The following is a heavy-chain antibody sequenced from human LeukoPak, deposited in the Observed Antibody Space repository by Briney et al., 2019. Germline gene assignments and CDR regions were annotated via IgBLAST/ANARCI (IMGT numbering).Heavy chain of an antibody. D-gene: IGHD3-10*01. V-gene: IGHV3-30*18. J-gene: IGHJ4*02. CDR1: GFTFSSYG. CDR2: ISYDGSNK. CDR3: AKPETSGSGSDLYYFDY. Sequence: GGSLRLSCAASGFTFSSYGLHWVRQAPGKGLEWVAVISYDGSNKYYADSVKGRFTISRDNSKNTLYLQMNSLRAEDTAVYYCAKPETSGSGSDLYYFDYWGQGTLVTVSS.